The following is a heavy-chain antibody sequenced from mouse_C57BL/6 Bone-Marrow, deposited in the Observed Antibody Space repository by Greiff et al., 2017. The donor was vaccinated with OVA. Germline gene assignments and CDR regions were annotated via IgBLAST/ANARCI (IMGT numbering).Heavy chain of an antibody. CDR2: ISSGSSTI. Sequence: DVMLVESGGGLVKPGGSLKLSCAASGFTFSDYGMHWVRQAPEKGLEWVAYISSGSSTIYYADTVKGRFTISRDNAKNTLFLQMTSLRSEDTAMYYCASFYYYGSSIHWYFDVWGTGTTVTVSS. V-gene: IGHV5-17*01. D-gene: IGHD1-1*01. CDR3: ASFYYYGSSIHWYFDV. CDR1: GFTFSDYG. J-gene: IGHJ1*03.